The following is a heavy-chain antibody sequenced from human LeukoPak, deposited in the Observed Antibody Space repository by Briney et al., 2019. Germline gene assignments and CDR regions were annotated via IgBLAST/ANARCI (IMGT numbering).Heavy chain of an antibody. Sequence: ASETLSLTCTVSGGSISSATYYWSWIRQPAGKGLEWIGRIYTGGSTNYNPSLKSRVTISVDTSQNQFSLKLNSVTATDTAVYYCARHESTSWYNFFQHWGQGTLVTVSS. D-gene: IGHD6-13*01. CDR2: IYTGGST. CDR1: GGSISSATYY. CDR3: ARHESTSWYNFFQH. V-gene: IGHV4-61*02. J-gene: IGHJ1*01.